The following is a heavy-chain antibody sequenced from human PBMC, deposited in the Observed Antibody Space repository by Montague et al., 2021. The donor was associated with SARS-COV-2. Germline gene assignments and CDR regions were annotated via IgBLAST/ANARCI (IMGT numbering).Heavy chain of an antibody. CDR3: ASQDIQLRFDL. CDR1: SGSISNGIYY. D-gene: IGHD1-1*01. V-gene: IGHV4-39*01. Sequence: SETLSLTCTVSSGSISNGIYYWGWIRQPPGKGPEWIGSSRYGGTSYYNPSLKSRVTISIDTSKNQCSLKMTAVTAADTAVYSCASQDIQLRFDLWGRGTLVTVSS. CDR2: SRYGGTS. J-gene: IGHJ2*01.